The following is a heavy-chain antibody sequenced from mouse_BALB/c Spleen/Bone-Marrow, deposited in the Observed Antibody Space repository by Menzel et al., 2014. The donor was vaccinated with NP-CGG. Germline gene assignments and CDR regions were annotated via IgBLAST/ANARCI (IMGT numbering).Heavy chain of an antibody. V-gene: IGHV5-17*02. CDR2: ISSGSSTI. D-gene: IGHD2-4*01. J-gene: IGHJ4*01. CDR1: GFTFSSFG. Sequence: VHVKQSGGGLAQPGGSRKLSCAASGFTFSSFGMHWVRQAPEKGLEWVAYISSGSSTIYYADTVKGRFTISRDNPKNTLFLQMTSLRSEDTAMYYCARSPYDYAAMDYWGQGTSVTVSS. CDR3: ARSPYDYAAMDY.